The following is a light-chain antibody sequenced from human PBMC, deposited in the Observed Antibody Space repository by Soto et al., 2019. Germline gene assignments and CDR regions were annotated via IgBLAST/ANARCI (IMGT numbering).Light chain of an antibody. CDR2: DAS. CDR3: QQRSNWPPEVT. Sequence: PGERATLSCRASQSVTSSYLAWYQQKPGQAPRLLIYDASNRATGIPARFSGSGSGTDFTLTISSLEPEDFAVYYRQQRSNWPPEVTFGQGTRLEIK. CDR1: QSVTSSY. J-gene: IGKJ5*01. V-gene: IGKV3-11*01.